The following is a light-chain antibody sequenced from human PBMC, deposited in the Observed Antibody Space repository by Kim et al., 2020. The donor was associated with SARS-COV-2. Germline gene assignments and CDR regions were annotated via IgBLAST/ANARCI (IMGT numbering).Light chain of an antibody. CDR3: SSYAGSNNLV. J-gene: IGLJ2*01. Sequence: GRSVTISCTGTSSDVVGYNYVSWYQQHPGKAPKLMIYEVSKRPSGVPDRFSGSKSGNTASLTVSGLQAEDEADYYCSSYAGSNNLVFGGGTQLTVL. CDR2: EVS. V-gene: IGLV2-8*01. CDR1: SSDVVGYNY.